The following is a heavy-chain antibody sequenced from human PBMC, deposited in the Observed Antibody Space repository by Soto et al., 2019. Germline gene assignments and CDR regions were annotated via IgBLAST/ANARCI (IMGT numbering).Heavy chain of an antibody. D-gene: IGHD4-17*01. Sequence: WGSLRLSCAASGFTFSGYAMHWVRQAPGKGLEYVSAISSNGGSTYYANSVKGRFTISRDNSKNTLYLQMGSLRAEDMAVYYCARDRYGDDGSMDVWGKGTTVNVSS. CDR3: ARDRYGDDGSMDV. J-gene: IGHJ6*04. CDR1: GFTFSGYA. V-gene: IGHV3-64*01. CDR2: ISSNGGST.